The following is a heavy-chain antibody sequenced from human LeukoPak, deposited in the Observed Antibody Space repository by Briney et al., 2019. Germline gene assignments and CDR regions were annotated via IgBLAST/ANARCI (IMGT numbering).Heavy chain of an antibody. CDR3: ARDHYDILTGYSRPFDY. J-gene: IGHJ4*02. Sequence: ASVKVSCKASGYSFTSHYMHWVRQAPGQGLEWMGLINPSGSSTLYAQKFQGRVTMTRDMSTTTDYMELSSLRSEDTAVYYCARDHYDILTGYSRPFDYWGQGTLVTVSS. D-gene: IGHD3-9*01. V-gene: IGHV1-46*01. CDR2: INPSGSST. CDR1: GYSFTSHY.